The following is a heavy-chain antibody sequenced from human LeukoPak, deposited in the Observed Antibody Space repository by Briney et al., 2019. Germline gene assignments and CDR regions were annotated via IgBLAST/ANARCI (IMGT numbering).Heavy chain of an antibody. Sequence: GGSLRLSCAASGFTLSSYAMSWVRQAPGKGLEWVSAISGSGGSTYYADSVKGRFTISRDNSKNTLYLQMNSLRAEDTAVYYCAKDGKFSIAVAPSDWGQGTLVTVSS. D-gene: IGHD6-19*01. CDR2: ISGSGGST. CDR1: GFTLSSYA. V-gene: IGHV3-23*01. CDR3: AKDGKFSIAVAPSD. J-gene: IGHJ4*02.